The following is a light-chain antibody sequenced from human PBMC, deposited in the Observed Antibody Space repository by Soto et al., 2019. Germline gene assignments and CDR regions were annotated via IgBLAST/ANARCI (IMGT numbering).Light chain of an antibody. J-gene: IGKJ1*01. CDR1: QSVSSNY. Sequence: DIVLTQSPGTLSLSPGERATLSCRTSQSVSSNYLAWYQQKPGQAPRLLIYGASTRATGIPDRFSGSGSGADLTLTISRLEPEDFAVYYCQQYGTSFWTFGQGTKVDIK. CDR3: QQYGTSFWT. CDR2: GAS. V-gene: IGKV3-20*01.